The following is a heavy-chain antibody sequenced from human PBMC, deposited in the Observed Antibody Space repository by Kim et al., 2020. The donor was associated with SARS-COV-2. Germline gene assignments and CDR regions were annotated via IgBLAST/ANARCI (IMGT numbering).Heavy chain of an antibody. CDR3: ARGALDSSSYYFDY. D-gene: IGHD6-6*01. V-gene: IGHV4-61*08. J-gene: IGHJ4*01. CDR1: GGSVSSGGYY. Sequence: SETLSLTCTVSGGSVSSGGYYWSWIRQPPGKGLEWIGYIYYTGTTNYNPSFRSRFTISVDTSKTQFSLQLTSVTAADTAVYYCARGALDSSSYYFDYWGQGTLVTVSS. CDR2: IYYTGTT.